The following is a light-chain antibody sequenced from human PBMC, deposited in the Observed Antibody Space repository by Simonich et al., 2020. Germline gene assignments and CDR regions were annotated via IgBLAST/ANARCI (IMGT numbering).Light chain of an antibody. CDR3: QQRSNWPIT. J-gene: IGKJ5*01. CDR2: DAS. CDR1: QSVSSY. V-gene: IGKV3-11*01. Sequence: EIVLTQSPATLSLSPGERATLSCRASQSVSSYLASYQQKPGQAPRLLIYDASNRATGIPARFSGSGSGTDFPLTISSLEPEDFAVYYCQQRSNWPITFGQGTRLEIK.